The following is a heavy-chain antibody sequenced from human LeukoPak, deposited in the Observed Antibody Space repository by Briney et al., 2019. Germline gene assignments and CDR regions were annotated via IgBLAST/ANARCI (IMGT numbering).Heavy chain of an antibody. V-gene: IGHV3-9*03. D-gene: IGHD1-1*01. J-gene: IGHJ3*01. CDR3: VRDRVSATTGFDAFDV. Sequence: PGESLRLSCAASGFTFDDYAMHWVRQAPGKGLEWVSGISWNSGLIDYADSVRGRFTISRDNAKNSLYLQMNSLRVEDMALYYCVRDRVSATTGFDAFDVWGQGTMVTVSS. CDR1: GFTFDDYA. CDR2: ISWNSGLI.